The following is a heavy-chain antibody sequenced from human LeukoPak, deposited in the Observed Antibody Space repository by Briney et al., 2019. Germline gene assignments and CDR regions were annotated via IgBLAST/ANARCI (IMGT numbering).Heavy chain of an antibody. CDR2: ISGSGGST. CDR3: AKGLKYYYDSSSSPGMY. D-gene: IGHD3-22*01. Sequence: GGSLRLSCAASGFTFSSYAMSWVRQAPGKGLEWVSAISGSGGSTYYAGSVKGRFTISRDNSKNTLYLQMNSLRAEDTAVYYCAKGLKYYYDSSSSPGMYWGQGTLVTVSS. V-gene: IGHV3-23*01. CDR1: GFTFSSYA. J-gene: IGHJ4*02.